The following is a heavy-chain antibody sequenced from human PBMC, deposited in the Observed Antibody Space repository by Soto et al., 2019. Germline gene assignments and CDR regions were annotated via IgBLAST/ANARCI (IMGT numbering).Heavy chain of an antibody. CDR3: ARGGSWFDP. J-gene: IGHJ5*02. Sequence: PSETLSLTCTVSGDSIRSQQWRWVRQPPGKGLEWIGYIYFTGNTYYNPSLESRVTISIDTSTNQFSLKLISLTARDTAVDYCARGGSWFDPWGQGTLVTVSS. D-gene: IGHD3-16*01. CDR1: GDSIRSQQ. CDR2: IYFTGNT. V-gene: IGHV4-59*11.